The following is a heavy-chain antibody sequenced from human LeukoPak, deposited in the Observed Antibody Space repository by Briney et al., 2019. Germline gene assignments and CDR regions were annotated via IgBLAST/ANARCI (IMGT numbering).Heavy chain of an antibody. CDR2: IITSGTYT. CDR1: GFTFSDYY. J-gene: IGHJ4*02. V-gene: IGHV3-11*05. CDR3: ARDILTGYQPYFDY. D-gene: IGHD3-9*01. Sequence: GGALRLSCAASGFTFSDYYMSWIRQATGKGLEWISYIITSGTYTNYADSVKGRFTISRDNAKNSLYLEMNSLRAEDTAVYYCARDILTGYQPYFDYWGQGTLVTVSS.